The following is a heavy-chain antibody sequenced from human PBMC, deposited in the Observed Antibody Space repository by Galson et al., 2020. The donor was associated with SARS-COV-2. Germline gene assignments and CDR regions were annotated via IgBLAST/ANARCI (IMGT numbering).Heavy chain of an antibody. CDR1: GGSISSDQYY. CDR3: ARTVWDLLSPIDY. D-gene: IGHD1-26*01. Sequence: ETSENLSLTCTVSGGSISSDQYYWDWIRQPPGKGLGWIGTIFYGGSTFYNPSLKSRVTISVDTSKNQFSLKLNSVTAADTAMYYCARTVWDLLSPIDYWGPGILVTVFS. V-gene: IGHV4-39*01. CDR2: IFYGGST. J-gene: IGHJ4*02.